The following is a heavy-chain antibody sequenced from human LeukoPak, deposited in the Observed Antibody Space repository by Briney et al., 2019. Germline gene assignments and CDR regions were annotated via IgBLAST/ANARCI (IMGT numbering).Heavy chain of an antibody. V-gene: IGHV3-9*01. CDR2: IRWNSGSI. CDR1: GFTFDDYA. J-gene: IGHJ6*02. D-gene: IGHD6-19*01. CDR3: AKGGIAVAGYYYGMDV. Sequence: GRSLRLSCAASGFTFDDYAMHWVRQAPGKGLEWVSGIRWNSGSIGYADSVKGRFTISRDNAKNSLYLQMNSLRAEDTALYYCAKGGIAVAGYYYGMDVWGQGTTVTVSS.